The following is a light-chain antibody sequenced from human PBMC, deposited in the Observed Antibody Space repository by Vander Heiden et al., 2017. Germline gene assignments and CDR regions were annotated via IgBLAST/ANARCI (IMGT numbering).Light chain of an antibody. CDR2: SNN. CDR1: SSNIGNNP. V-gene: IGLV1-44*01. J-gene: IGLJ3*02. CDR3: AAWDDSLNGWV. Sequence: QSVLTQPPSASGTPGQRVTISFSGSSSNIGNNPINWYQQLPETAPKLLIYSNNQRPSEVPDRFSGSKSGTSASLAISGLQSEDEADYYCAAWDDSLNGWVFGGGTKLTVL.